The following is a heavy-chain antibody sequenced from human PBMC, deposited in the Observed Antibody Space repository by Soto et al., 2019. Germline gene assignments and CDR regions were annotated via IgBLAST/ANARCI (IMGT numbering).Heavy chain of an antibody. CDR1: GGTFSSYA. D-gene: IGHD6-13*01. V-gene: IGHV1-69*13. CDR3: ARALSAETIAAAGIFDY. J-gene: IGHJ4*02. CDR2: IIPIFGTA. Sequence: GASVKVSCKASGGTFSSYAISWVRQAPGQGLEWMGGIIPIFGTANYAQKFQGRVTITADESTSTAYMELSSLRSEDTAVYYCARALSAETIAAAGIFDYWGQGTLVTVSS.